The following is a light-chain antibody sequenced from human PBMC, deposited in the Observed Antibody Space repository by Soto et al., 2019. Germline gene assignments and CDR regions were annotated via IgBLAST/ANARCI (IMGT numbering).Light chain of an antibody. CDR1: SSDVGDYNY. CDR3: ISYASSNNFVV. Sequence: QSALTQPPSAYGSPGQSVTISCTGTSSDVGDYNYVSWYQHHPGKAPKLMIYEVSKRPSGVPDRFSGSKSGNTASLTVSGLQADXEANYYCISYASSNNFVVFGGGPKL. CDR2: EVS. J-gene: IGLJ2*01. V-gene: IGLV2-8*01.